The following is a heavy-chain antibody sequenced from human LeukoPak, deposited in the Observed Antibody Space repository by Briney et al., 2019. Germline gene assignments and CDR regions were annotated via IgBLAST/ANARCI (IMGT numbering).Heavy chain of an antibody. CDR3: ARDRGGKVY. V-gene: IGHV4-59*01. CDR2: IYYSGST. J-gene: IGHJ4*02. CDR1: GGSISSYY. D-gene: IGHD2-15*01. Sequence: SETLSLTCTVSGGSISSYYWSWIRQPPGKGLEWIGYIYYSGSTNYNPSLKSRVTISVDTSKNQFSLKLSSVTAADTAVYYCARDRGGKVYWGQGTLVTVSS.